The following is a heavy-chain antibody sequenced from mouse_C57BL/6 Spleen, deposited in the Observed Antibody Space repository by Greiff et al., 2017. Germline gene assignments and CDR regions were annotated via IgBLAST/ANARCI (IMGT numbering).Heavy chain of an antibody. J-gene: IGHJ4*01. D-gene: IGHD2-12*01. Sequence: VQLQQSGAELVQPGASVKLSCTASGFTIKDYYMHWVKQRTEQGLEWIGRIDPEAGDTKYAPNFPGQATISADKSYNTAYLQLSSLTSEDTAVYDCARDHDKDDDDMDVWGTGTSVTVSS. CDR3: ARDHDKDDDDMDV. CDR1: GFTIKDYY. V-gene: IGHV14-2*01. CDR2: IDPEAGDT.